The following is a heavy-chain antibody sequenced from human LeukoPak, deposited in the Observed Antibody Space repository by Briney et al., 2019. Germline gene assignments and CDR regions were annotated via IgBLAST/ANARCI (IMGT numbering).Heavy chain of an antibody. CDR2: INTGNGDT. Sequence: GASVKVSCKASGCIFTTYAVHWVRQAPGQRLEWLGWINTGNGDTRYSQTFQGRVTITRDTSASTAYMELSSLRPEDTAVYYRARDMGSGSLHYWGQGTLVTVSS. CDR3: ARDMGSGSLHY. D-gene: IGHD1-26*01. V-gene: IGHV1-3*04. J-gene: IGHJ4*02. CDR1: GCIFTTYA.